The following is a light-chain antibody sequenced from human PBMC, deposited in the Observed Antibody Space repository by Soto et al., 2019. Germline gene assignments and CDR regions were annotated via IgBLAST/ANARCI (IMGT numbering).Light chain of an antibody. J-gene: IGKJ1*01. CDR2: EAS. CDR1: QCISSY. Sequence: IELTQSPSTLSASLGDRVTISCRACQCISSYLAWYQQKPGKAPKLLIYEASSLESGVPSRFGGSGSGTEFTLTISSLQPDDFATYYCQQYNTYSWTFGQGTKVDI. V-gene: IGKV1-5*03. CDR3: QQYNTYSWT.